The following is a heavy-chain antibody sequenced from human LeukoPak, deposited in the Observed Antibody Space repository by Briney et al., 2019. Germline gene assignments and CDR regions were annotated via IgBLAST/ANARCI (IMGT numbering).Heavy chain of an antibody. CDR3: ATSGGYCSGGSCYGY. Sequence: SVKVSCKASGGTFSSYAISWVRQAPGQGLEWMGEIIPIFGTANYAQKFQGRVTITTDESTSTAYMELSSLRSEDTAVYYCATSGGYCSGGSCYGYWGQGTLVTVSS. J-gene: IGHJ4*02. CDR2: IIPIFGTA. V-gene: IGHV1-69*05. CDR1: GGTFSSYA. D-gene: IGHD2-15*01.